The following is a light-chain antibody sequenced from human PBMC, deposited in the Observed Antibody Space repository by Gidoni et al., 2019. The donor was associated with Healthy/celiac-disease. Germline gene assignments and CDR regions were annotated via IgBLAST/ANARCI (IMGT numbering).Light chain of an antibody. CDR3: QQYNGHPWG. CDR2: QAS. Sequence: DIQLTQSPPTLSASAGDRVTITCRASPGIGFWLAWYRQKPGEAPSLLISQASILQSGVPSRFSGSGSRTEFTLTINNLQHDDLATYFWQQYNGHPWGFGQGTKVEIK. J-gene: IGKJ1*01. V-gene: IGKV1-5*03. CDR1: PGIGFW.